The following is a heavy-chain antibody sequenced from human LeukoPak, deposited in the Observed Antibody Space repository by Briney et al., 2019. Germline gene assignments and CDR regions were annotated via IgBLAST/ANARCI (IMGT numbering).Heavy chain of an antibody. J-gene: IGHJ6*02. Sequence: PSETLSLTCTVSGGSLSITSYYWGWIRQPPGKGLEWIGSIYYNGGTLYDPSLKSRVMISVDTSKNQFSPKLSSVTAADTAVYYCARGGTLLWFGDYGMDVWGQGTTVTVSS. V-gene: IGHV4-39*07. CDR2: IYYNGGT. CDR1: GGSLSITSYY. CDR3: ARGGTLLWFGDYGMDV. D-gene: IGHD3-10*01.